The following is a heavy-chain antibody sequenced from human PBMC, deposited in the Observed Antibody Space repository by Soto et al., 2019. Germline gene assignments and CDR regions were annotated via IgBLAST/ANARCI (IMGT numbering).Heavy chain of an antibody. Sequence: GGSLRLSRPASGFTFSSYSMNWVRQAPGKGLEWVSYISSSSSTIYYADSVKGRFTISRDNAKNSLYLQMNSLRAEDTAVYYCAREYCSSTSCLNWFDPWGQGTLVTVSS. D-gene: IGHD2-2*01. V-gene: IGHV3-48*01. CDR2: ISSSSSTI. J-gene: IGHJ5*02. CDR3: AREYCSSTSCLNWFDP. CDR1: GFTFSSYS.